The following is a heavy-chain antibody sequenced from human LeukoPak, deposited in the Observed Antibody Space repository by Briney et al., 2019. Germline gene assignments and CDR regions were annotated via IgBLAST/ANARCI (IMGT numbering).Heavy chain of an antibody. Sequence: GGSLRLSCAASGFTFSSYAMHWVRQAPGKGLEWVAVISYDGSNKYYADSVKGRFTISRDNSKNTLYLQMNSLRAEDTAVYYCARDVEQQLVTGAFDIWGQGTMVTVSS. V-gene: IGHV3-30-3*01. D-gene: IGHD6-13*01. J-gene: IGHJ3*02. CDR2: ISYDGSNK. CDR3: ARDVEQQLVTGAFDI. CDR1: GFTFSSYA.